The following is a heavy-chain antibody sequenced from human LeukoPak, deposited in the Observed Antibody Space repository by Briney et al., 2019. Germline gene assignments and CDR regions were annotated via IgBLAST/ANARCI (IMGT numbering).Heavy chain of an antibody. V-gene: IGHV3-21*01. CDR1: GFTFGSYS. D-gene: IGHD6-19*01. CDR3: ASGTRPYSSGWYHDY. J-gene: IGHJ4*02. CDR2: ISSSSSYI. Sequence: PGGSLRLSCAASGFTFGSYSMNWVRQAPGKVLEWVSSISSSSSYIYYADSVKGRFTISRDNAKNSLYLQMNSLRAEDTAVYYCASGTRPYSSGWYHDYWGQGTLVTVSS.